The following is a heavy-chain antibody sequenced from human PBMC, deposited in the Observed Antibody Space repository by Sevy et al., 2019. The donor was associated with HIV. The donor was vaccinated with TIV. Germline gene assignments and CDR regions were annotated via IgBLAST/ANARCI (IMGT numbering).Heavy chain of an antibody. CDR1: GYTFTSYD. J-gene: IGHJ6*02. V-gene: IGHV1-8*01. Sequence: ASVKVSCKASGYTFTSYDINWMRQATGQGLEWMGWMNPNSGNTGYAQKFQGRVTMTRNTSISTAYMELSSLRSEDTAVYYCAGGFGEFYYYYGMDVWGQGTTVTVSS. D-gene: IGHD3-10*01. CDR2: MNPNSGNT. CDR3: AGGFGEFYYYYGMDV.